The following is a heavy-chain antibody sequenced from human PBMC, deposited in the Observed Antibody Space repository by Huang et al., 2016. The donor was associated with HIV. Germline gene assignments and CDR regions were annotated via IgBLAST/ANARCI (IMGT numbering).Heavy chain of an antibody. Sequence: QVQLQESGPGLVKPSETLSLTCTVSGGPISSYYWGWIRQPPGKGLEWVGDMYYSGSTNDNPSLKSRVTISVDTSKNQFSLKLSSVTAADTAVYYCARSHSIHWGFNWFDPWGQGTLVTVSS. J-gene: IGHJ5*02. CDR2: MYYSGST. D-gene: IGHD7-27*01. CDR3: ARSHSIHWGFNWFDP. V-gene: IGHV4-59*01. CDR1: GGPISSYY.